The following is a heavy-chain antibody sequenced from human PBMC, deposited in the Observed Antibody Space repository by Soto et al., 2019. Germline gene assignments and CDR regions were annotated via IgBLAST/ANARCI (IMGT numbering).Heavy chain of an antibody. Sequence: PGGSLRLSCAASGFTFSSYAMSWVRQAPGKGLEWVSAISGSGGSTCYADSVKGRFTISRDNSKNTLYLQMNSLRAEDTAVYYCAYYLSIFGVVTNDYWGQGSLVPVSS. CDR3: AYYLSIFGVVTNDY. V-gene: IGHV3-23*01. CDR2: ISGSGGST. J-gene: IGHJ4*02. CDR1: GFTFSSYA. D-gene: IGHD3-3*01.